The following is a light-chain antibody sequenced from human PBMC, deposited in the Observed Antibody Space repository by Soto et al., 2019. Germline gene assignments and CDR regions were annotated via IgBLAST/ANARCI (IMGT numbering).Light chain of an antibody. CDR1: QSVSSN. V-gene: IGKV3-15*01. CDR3: QQYNNWPPDRT. J-gene: IGKJ1*01. Sequence: EIVMTQSPATLSVSPGERATLSCRASQSVSSNLAWYQQKPGQAPRLLIYGASTKATGIPARFSGSGSGTEFTRTNSSLQFEDFAIYFCQQYNNWPPDRTFGQGTKVEIK. CDR2: GAS.